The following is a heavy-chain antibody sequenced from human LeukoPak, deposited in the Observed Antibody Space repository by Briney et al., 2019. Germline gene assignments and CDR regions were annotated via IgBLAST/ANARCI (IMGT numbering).Heavy chain of an antibody. D-gene: IGHD5-12*01. V-gene: IGHV3-21*01. CDR3: ARVKGLRSSYYYYGMDV. Sequence: PGGSLRLSCAASGFTFSSYSMNWVRQAPGKGLEGVSSISSSSSYIYYADSVKGRFTISRDNAKNSLYLHMNSLRAEDTAVYYCARVKGLRSSYYYYGMDVWGQGTTVTVSS. J-gene: IGHJ6*02. CDR2: ISSSSSYI. CDR1: GFTFSSYS.